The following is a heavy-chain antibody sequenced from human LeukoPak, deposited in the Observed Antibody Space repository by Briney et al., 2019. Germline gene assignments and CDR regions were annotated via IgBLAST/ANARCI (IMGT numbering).Heavy chain of an antibody. V-gene: IGHV3-23*01. J-gene: IGHJ4*02. D-gene: IGHD2-2*03. CDR2: ISGSGDST. CDR3: AKDHAGYCSSTSCYGGYFDY. Sequence: GGSLRLSCAASGFTFSSYAMSWVRQAPGKGLEWVSAISGSGDSTNYADSVKGRFTISRDNSKNTLYLQMNSLRAEDTAVYYCAKDHAGYCSSTSCYGGYFDYWGQGTLVTVSS. CDR1: GFTFSSYA.